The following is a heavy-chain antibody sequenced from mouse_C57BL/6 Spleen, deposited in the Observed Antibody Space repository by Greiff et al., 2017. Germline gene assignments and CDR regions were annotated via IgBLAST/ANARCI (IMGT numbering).Heavy chain of an antibody. D-gene: IGHD1-1*01. CDR3: ANYDRADYYAMDY. V-gene: IGHV5-4*01. CDR1: GFTFSSYA. Sequence: EVQVVESGGGLVKPGGSLKLSCAASGFTFSSYAMSWVRQTPEQRLEWVATICDGGSYTYYPDNVKGRFTISTDHSENNLFPQKSHLKSEDTDMYYCANYDRADYYAMDYWGQGTSVTVSS. CDR2: ICDGGSYT. J-gene: IGHJ4*01.